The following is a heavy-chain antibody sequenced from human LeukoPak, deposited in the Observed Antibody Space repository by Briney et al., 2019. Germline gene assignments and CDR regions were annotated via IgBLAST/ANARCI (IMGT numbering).Heavy chain of an antibody. D-gene: IGHD4-17*01. Sequence: SETLSLTCTVSGGSIRSGDYYWSWIRQPPGKGLEWIGYIHYSGSTYYHNPSLKSRVTISVDKSKNQFSLKLSSVTAADTAVYYCARDGMTTDIPGAFDIWGRGTMVTVYS. CDR1: GGSIRSGDYY. CDR3: ARDGMTTDIPGAFDI. CDR2: IHYSGST. V-gene: IGHV4-30-4*01. J-gene: IGHJ3*02.